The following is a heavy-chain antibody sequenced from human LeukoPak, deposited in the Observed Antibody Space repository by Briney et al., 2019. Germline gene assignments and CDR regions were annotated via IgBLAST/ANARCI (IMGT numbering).Heavy chain of an antibody. D-gene: IGHD1-26*01. Sequence: SETLSLTCAVYGGSFSGYYWSWNRHPPGKGLEWIGEINHSGSTNYNQSLKSRVTISVDTSKNQFSLKLSSVTAADTAVYYCARSRYGYGLVGATPRGYSYYYYDMDVWGQGTTVTVSS. V-gene: IGHV4-34*01. CDR2: INHSGST. CDR1: GGSFSGYY. CDR3: ARSRYGYGLVGATPRGYSYYYYDMDV. J-gene: IGHJ6*02.